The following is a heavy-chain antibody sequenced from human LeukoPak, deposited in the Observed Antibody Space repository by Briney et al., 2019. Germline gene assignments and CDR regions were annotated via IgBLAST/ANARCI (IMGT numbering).Heavy chain of an antibody. CDR1: GFTFSSYS. V-gene: IGHV3-21*01. D-gene: IGHD6-13*01. J-gene: IGHJ4*02. CDR3: ARTYGGSSWYLNIVTYFDY. CDR2: ISSSSSYI. Sequence: PGGSLRLSCAASGFTFSSYSMNWVRQAPGKGLEWVSSISSSSSYIYYADSVKGRFTISRDNAKNSLYLQMNSLRAEDTAVYYCARTYGGSSWYLNIVTYFDYWSQGTLVTVSS.